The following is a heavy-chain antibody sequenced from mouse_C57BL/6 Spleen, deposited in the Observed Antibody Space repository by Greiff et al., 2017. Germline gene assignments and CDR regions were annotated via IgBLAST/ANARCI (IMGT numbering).Heavy chain of an antibody. CDR2: IDPENGDT. D-gene: IGHD1-1*01. CDR1: GFNIKDDY. Sequence: EVQLVESGAELVRPGASVKLSCTASGFNIKDDYMHWVKQRPEQGLEWIGWIDPENGDTEYASKFQGKATITADTSSNTAYLQLSSLTSEDTAVYYCTTKRVTTVVIDYWGQGTTLTVSS. V-gene: IGHV14-4*01. J-gene: IGHJ2*01. CDR3: TTKRVTTVVIDY.